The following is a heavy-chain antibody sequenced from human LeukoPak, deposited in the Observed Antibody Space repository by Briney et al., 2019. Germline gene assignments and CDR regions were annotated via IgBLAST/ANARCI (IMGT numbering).Heavy chain of an antibody. CDR2: IIPIFGTA. CDR3: ARGSGYYYPLDY. Sequence: ASVKVSCKASGRTFSSYAISWVRQAPGQRLEWMGRIIPIFGTANYAQKFQGRVTITTDESTSTAYMELSSLRSEDTAVYYCARGSGYYYPLDYWGQGTLVTVSS. J-gene: IGHJ4*02. V-gene: IGHV1-69*05. CDR1: GRTFSSYA. D-gene: IGHD3-22*01.